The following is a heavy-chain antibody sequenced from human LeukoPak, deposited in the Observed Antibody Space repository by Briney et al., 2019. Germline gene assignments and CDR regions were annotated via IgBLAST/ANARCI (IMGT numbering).Heavy chain of an antibody. V-gene: IGHV3-33*01. CDR1: GFTFSSYG. CDR3: ARDRDGGYFDY. J-gene: IGHJ4*02. D-gene: IGHD3-10*01. Sequence: PGGSLRLSCAASGFTFSSYGMHWVRQAPGKGLEWVAVIWYDGSNKFYADSVKGRFIISRDNSKNTLYLQMNSLRAEDTAVYYCARDRDGGYFDYWGQGTLVTVSS. CDR2: IWYDGSNK.